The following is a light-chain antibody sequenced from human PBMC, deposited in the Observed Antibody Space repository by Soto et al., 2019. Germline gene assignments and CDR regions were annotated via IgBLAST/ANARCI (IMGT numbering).Light chain of an antibody. V-gene: IGLV2-8*01. Sequence: QSALTQPPSASGSPGQSVTISCTGTSRDVGGYNYVSWYQQHPGKAPKLMIYEGNKRPSGVPDRFSGSKSGKTASLTVSGLQAEDDADYYCSSYAGSNNLVFGGGTKLTVL. J-gene: IGLJ3*02. CDR3: SSYAGSNNLV. CDR1: SRDVGGYNY. CDR2: EGN.